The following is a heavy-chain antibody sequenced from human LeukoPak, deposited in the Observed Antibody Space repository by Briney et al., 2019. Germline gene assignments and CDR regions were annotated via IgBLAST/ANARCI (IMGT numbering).Heavy chain of an antibody. V-gene: IGHV4-61*02. J-gene: IGHJ4*02. Sequence: SQTLSLTCTVSGGSISSGSYYWSWIRQPAGKGLEWIGRIYTIGSTNYNPSLKSRVTISADTSKNQFSLKLSSVTAADTAVYYCARGRWVPDYWGQGTLVTVSS. CDR1: GGSISSGSYY. CDR3: ARGRWVPDY. D-gene: IGHD4/OR15-4a*01. CDR2: IYTIGST.